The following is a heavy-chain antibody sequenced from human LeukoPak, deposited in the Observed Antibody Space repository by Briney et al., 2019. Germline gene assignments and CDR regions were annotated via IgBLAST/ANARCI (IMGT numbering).Heavy chain of an antibody. CDR3: AKGYCSCTICHTAY. J-gene: IGHJ4*02. D-gene: IGHD2-2*02. Sequence: GGSLRLSCAASGFTFDDYALHWVRQAPGKGLEWVAGISWNSGGIGYVDSVKGRFTISRDNAKNSLYLQMNSLRAEDMALYYCAKGYCSCTICHTAYWGQGTLVTVSS. V-gene: IGHV3-9*03. CDR1: GFTFDDYA. CDR2: ISWNSGGI.